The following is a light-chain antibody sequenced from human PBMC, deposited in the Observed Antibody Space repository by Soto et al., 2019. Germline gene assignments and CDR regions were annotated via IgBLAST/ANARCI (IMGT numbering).Light chain of an antibody. CDR3: AAWDDSLSAVV. V-gene: IGLV1-47*01. CDR1: SSNIGSNY. CDR2: RNN. Sequence: QPVLTQPPSASRTPGQRVTISCSGSSSNIGSNYVYWYQQLPGTAPKLLIYRNNQRPSGVPDRFSGSKSGTSASLAISGLRSEDEADYYCAAWDDSLSAVVFGGGTKLTVL. J-gene: IGLJ2*01.